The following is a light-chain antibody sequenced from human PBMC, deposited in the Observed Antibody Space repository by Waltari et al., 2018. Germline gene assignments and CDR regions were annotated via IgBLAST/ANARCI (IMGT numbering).Light chain of an antibody. J-gene: IGKJ5*01. CDR2: WAS. CDR3: QQYSSSPIT. V-gene: IGKV4-1*01. CDR1: QSLFFGASGKNY. Sequence: DIVLTQSPDSLAVSLGARATIACRSSQSLFFGASGKNYLAWYQQKPGQPPKVLIYWASTREAGVPERISGSGSGAHFTLTVDSLQAEDVAVYYCQQYSSSPITFGQGTRLEI.